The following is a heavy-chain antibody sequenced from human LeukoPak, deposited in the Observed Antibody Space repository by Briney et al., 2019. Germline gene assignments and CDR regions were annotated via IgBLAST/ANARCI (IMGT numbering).Heavy chain of an antibody. V-gene: IGHV4-39*01. J-gene: IGHJ5*02. CDR3: ASQKLGYCSGGSCFDP. CDR2: IYYSGST. D-gene: IGHD2-15*01. CDR1: GFTFSSYA. Sequence: GSLRLSCAASGFTFSSYAMSWVRQAPGKGLEWIGSIYYSGSTYYNPSLKSRVTISVDTSKNQFSLKLSSVTAADTAVYYCASQKLGYCSGGSCFDPWGQGTLVTVSS.